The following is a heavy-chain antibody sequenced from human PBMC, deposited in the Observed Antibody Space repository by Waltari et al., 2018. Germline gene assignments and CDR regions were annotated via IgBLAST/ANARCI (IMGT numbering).Heavy chain of an antibody. CDR3: ARRSCNGECYAPYIY. CDR2: INPKSGAT. V-gene: IGHV1-2*04. J-gene: IGHJ4*02. D-gene: IGHD2-8*01. CDR1: GYTFTDYH. Sequence: QVPLVQSGAEVTKPGASVKVSCQPSGYTFTDYHIHWVRQAPGPGLEWMGWINPKSGATYYAQTFQGWVTMTRDTSTSTVFMELSSLKSDDTAVYYCARRSCNGECYAPYIYWGQGTLVTVSS.